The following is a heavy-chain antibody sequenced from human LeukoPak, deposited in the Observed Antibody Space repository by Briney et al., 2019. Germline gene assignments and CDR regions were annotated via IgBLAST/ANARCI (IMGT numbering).Heavy chain of an antibody. D-gene: IGHD6-13*01. V-gene: IGHV1-2*02. CDR2: INPNSGGT. CDR1: GYTFTGYY. CDR3: AKQQIKGGQYYYYYMDV. J-gene: IGHJ6*03. Sequence: ASVKVSCKASGYTFTGYYMHWVRQAPGQGLEWMGWINPNSGGTNYAQKFQGRVTMTRDTSISTAYMELSRLRSDDTAVYYCAKQQIKGGQYYYYYMDVWGKGTTVTISS.